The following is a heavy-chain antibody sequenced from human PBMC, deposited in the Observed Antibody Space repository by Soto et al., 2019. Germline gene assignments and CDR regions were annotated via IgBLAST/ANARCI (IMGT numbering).Heavy chain of an antibody. Sequence: PGESLKISCKGSGYSFAGYWITWVRQKPGKGLEWMGRIDPSDSQTYYSPSFRGHVTISVTKSITTVFLQWSSLRASDTAMYYGARQIYASDKGTNFQYYFDSCGQG. CDR1: GYSFAGYW. CDR3: ARQIYASDKGTNFQYYFDS. V-gene: IGHV5-10-1*01. D-gene: IGHD2-8*01. J-gene: IGHJ4*02. CDR2: IDPSDSQT.